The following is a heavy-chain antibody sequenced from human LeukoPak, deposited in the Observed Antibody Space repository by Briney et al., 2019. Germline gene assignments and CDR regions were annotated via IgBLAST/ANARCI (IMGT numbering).Heavy chain of an antibody. CDR2: MNPNSGNT. V-gene: IGHV1-8*03. J-gene: IGHJ4*02. D-gene: IGHD5-18*01. CDR3: ATGRTEGYSYGRGFDY. Sequence: ASVKVSCKASGYTFTSYDINWVRQATGQGLEWMGWMNPNSGNTGYAQKFQGRVTITRNTSISTAYMELSSLRSEDTAVYYCATGRTEGYSYGRGFDYWGQGTLVTVSS. CDR1: GYTFTSYD.